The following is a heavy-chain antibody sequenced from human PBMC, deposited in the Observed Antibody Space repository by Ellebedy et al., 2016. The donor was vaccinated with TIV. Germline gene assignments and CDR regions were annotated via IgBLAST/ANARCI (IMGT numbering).Heavy chain of an antibody. Sequence: AASVKVSCKASGGTFSSNAISWVRQAPGQGLEWMAGIIPVFGTANYAQKFQGRVTITADESTNTSYLELSSLTSEDTAVYYCARLGDILTSYYKGHWGQGTLVTVSS. CDR2: IIPVFGTA. D-gene: IGHD3-9*01. V-gene: IGHV1-69*13. CDR3: ARLGDILTSYYKGH. CDR1: GGTFSSNA. J-gene: IGHJ4*02.